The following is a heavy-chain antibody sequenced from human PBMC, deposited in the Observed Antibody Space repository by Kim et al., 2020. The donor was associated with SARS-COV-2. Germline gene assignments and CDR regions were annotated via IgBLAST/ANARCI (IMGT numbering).Heavy chain of an antibody. J-gene: IGHJ3*02. CDR1: GGSISSGGYY. D-gene: IGHD3-10*01. V-gene: IGHV4-31*03. CDR3: ARTTSAVRGNPDAFDI. Sequence: SETLSLTCTVSGGSISSGGYYWSWIRQHPGKGLEWIGYIYYSGSTYYNPSLKSRVTISVDTSKNQFSLKLSSVTAADTAVYYCARTTSAVRGNPDAFDIWGQGTMVTVSS. CDR2: IYYSGST.